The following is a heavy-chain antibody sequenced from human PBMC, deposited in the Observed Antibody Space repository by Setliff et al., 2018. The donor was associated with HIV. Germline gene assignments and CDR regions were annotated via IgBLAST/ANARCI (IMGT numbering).Heavy chain of an antibody. Sequence: SETLSLTCTVSGGSINSGTYYWSWIRQPAGKGLEWIGQIYSSGSTKYNPSLKRRVTILVDTSKNQFSLNLSSVTAADTAVYYCASSYDPNYYVSGSYHRHQGMYFDYWGQGMLVTVSS. J-gene: IGHJ4*02. CDR3: ASSYDPNYYVSGSYHRHQGMYFDY. CDR2: IYSSGST. D-gene: IGHD3-10*01. V-gene: IGHV4-61*09. CDR1: GGSINSGTYY.